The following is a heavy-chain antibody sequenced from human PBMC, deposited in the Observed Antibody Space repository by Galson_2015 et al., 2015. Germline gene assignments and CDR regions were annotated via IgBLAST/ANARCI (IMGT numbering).Heavy chain of an antibody. CDR3: AKGGDYYGDYAGWYYFDY. D-gene: IGHD4-17*01. J-gene: IGHJ4*02. CDR2: ISGSGGST. CDR1: GFTFSSYA. V-gene: IGHV3-23*01. Sequence: SLRLSCAAPGFTFSSYAMSWVRQAPGKGLEWVSAISGSGGSTYYADSVKGRFTISRDNSKNTLYLQMNSLRAEDTAVYSCAKGGDYYGDYAGWYYFDYWGQGTLVTVSS.